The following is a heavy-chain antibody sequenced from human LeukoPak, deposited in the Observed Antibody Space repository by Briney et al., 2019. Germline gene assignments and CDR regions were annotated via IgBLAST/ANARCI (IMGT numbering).Heavy chain of an antibody. CDR1: GGSISSGGYS. Sequence: SETLSLTCAVSGGSISSGGYSWSWIRQPPGKGLEWIGYIYHSGSTYYNPSLKSRVTISVDRSKNQFSLKLSSVTAADTAVYYCARAYGDYPGRYFDYWGQGTLVTVSS. D-gene: IGHD4-17*01. CDR3: ARAYGDYPGRYFDY. CDR2: IYHSGST. J-gene: IGHJ4*02. V-gene: IGHV4-30-2*01.